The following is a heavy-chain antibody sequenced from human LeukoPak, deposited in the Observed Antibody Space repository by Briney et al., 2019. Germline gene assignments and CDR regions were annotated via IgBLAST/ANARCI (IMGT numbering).Heavy chain of an antibody. CDR3: AKEGYSSALGAFDI. CDR2: IRYDGSNK. D-gene: IGHD6-19*01. Sequence: GALRLSCAASGFTFSSYGMHWVRQAPGKGLEWVAFIRYDGSNKYYADSVKGRFTISRDNSKNTLYLQMNSLRAEDTAVYYCAKEGYSSALGAFDIWGQGTMVTVSS. J-gene: IGHJ3*02. V-gene: IGHV3-30*02. CDR1: GFTFSSYG.